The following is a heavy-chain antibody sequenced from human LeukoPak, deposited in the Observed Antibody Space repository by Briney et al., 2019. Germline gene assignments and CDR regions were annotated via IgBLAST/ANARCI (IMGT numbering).Heavy chain of an antibody. Sequence: ASAKVSCKASGYTFTSYDINWVRQATGQGLEWMGWMNPNSGNTGYAQKFQGRVTMTRNTSISTAYMELSSLRSEDTAVYYCARGGGGDMNGYDPFDYWGQGTLVTVSS. CDR3: ARGGGGDMNGYDPFDY. J-gene: IGHJ4*02. V-gene: IGHV1-8*01. CDR1: GYTFTSYD. CDR2: MNPNSGNT. D-gene: IGHD5-12*01.